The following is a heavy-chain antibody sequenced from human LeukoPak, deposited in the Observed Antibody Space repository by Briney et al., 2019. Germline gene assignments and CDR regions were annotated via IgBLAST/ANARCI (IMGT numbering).Heavy chain of an antibody. J-gene: IGHJ6*02. CDR2: IIPIFATA. D-gene: IGHD3-3*01. Sequence: SVKVSCKASGGTFISYAISWVRQAPGQGLEWMGGIIPIFATANYAQKFQGRVTITADESTSTAYMELSSLRSEDTAVYYCARVWCPDLVVIIPYYYYGMDVWGQGTTVTVSS. CDR3: ARVWCPDLVVIIPYYYYGMDV. CDR1: GGTFISYA. V-gene: IGHV1-69*13.